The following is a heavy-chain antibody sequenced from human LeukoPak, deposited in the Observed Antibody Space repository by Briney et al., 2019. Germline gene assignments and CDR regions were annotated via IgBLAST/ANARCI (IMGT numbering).Heavy chain of an antibody. CDR2: INHSGST. CDR3: ARRGRYSSGWYRGFDY. V-gene: IGHV4-34*01. D-gene: IGHD6-19*01. CDR1: GGSFSGYY. Sequence: SETLSLTCAVYGGSFSGYYWSWIRQPPGKGLEWIGEINHSGSTNYNPSLKSRVTISVDTSKNQFSLKLSSVTAADTAVYYCARRGRYSSGWYRGFDYWGQGTLVTVSS. J-gene: IGHJ4*02.